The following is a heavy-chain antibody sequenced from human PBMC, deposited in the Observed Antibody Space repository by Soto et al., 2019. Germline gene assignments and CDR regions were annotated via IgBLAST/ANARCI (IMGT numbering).Heavy chain of an antibody. Sequence: QVQLQESGPGLVKPSQTLSLTCTVSGGSISSGGYYWSWIRQHPGKGLEWIGYIYYSGSTYYNPSLKSRGTITVNTSKNQFSLKMSSVTAADKGVYYCARDSSYMGDHRFDYWGQGTLVTVSS. CDR3: ARDSSYMGDHRFDY. CDR2: IYYSGST. J-gene: IGHJ4*02. V-gene: IGHV4-31*03. CDR1: GGSISSGGYY. D-gene: IGHD2-21*02.